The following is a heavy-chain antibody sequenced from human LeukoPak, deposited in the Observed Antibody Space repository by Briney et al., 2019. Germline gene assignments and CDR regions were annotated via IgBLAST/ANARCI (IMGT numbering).Heavy chain of an antibody. Sequence: GGSLRLSCAASGFTFSSYAMSWVRQAPGKRPVWVSRINDDGSDTIYADSVRGRFTISRDDAKNTVYLQMNNLRAEDTAVYYCVRGGPSTWSWGQGTLVTVSS. CDR3: VRGGPSTWS. V-gene: IGHV3-74*01. D-gene: IGHD2-15*01. CDR2: INDDGSDT. J-gene: IGHJ5*02. CDR1: GFTFSSYA.